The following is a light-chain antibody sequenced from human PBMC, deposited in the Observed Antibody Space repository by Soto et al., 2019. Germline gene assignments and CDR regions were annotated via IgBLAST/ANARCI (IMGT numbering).Light chain of an antibody. CDR2: AAS. Sequence: DIQMTQSPSSLSASVGDRVTITCRASQGISNYLAWYQQKPGKVPKLLIYAASTLQSGVPSRFSGSGSGTDFTLTISSLQPEDVATYYCQKYNNAPQGLTFGGGTKVEIK. CDR1: QGISNY. J-gene: IGKJ4*01. CDR3: QKYNNAPQGLT. V-gene: IGKV1-27*01.